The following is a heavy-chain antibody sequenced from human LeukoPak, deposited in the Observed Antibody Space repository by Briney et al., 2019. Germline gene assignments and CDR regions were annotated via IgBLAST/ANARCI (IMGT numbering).Heavy chain of an antibody. CDR2: ISAYNGYT. CDR1: GYTYNSYV. J-gene: IGHJ6*03. CDR3: ARGTRGYSYGDYFHYMDV. V-gene: IGHV1-18*01. D-gene: IGHD5-18*01. Sequence: GASVKDSCKASGYTYNSYVLTWVRQAPGQGLEWMGWISAYNGYTKSAQKVKGRVTMNTHTHTSTAYMELRSLRSDDTDVYYCARGTRGYSYGDYFHYMDVWGKGTTVTVSS.